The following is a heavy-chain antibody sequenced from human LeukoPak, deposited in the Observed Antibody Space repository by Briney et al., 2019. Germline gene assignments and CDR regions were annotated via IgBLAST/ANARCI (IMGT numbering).Heavy chain of an antibody. V-gene: IGHV3-48*03. Sequence: GGSLRLSCAASGFTFSSYEMNWVRQAPGQGLEWVSYISSSGSTIYYADSVKGRFTISRDNAKNSLYLQMNSLRAEDTAVYYCARVDVGATSDYWGQGTLVTVSS. CDR2: ISSSGSTI. CDR3: ARVDVGATSDY. J-gene: IGHJ4*02. D-gene: IGHD1-26*01. CDR1: GFTFSSYE.